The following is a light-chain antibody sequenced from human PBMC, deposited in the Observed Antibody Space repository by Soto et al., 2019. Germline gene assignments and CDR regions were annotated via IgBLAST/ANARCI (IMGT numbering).Light chain of an antibody. CDR2: EVS. J-gene: IGLJ1*01. V-gene: IGLV2-8*01. Sequence: QSALTQPPSASGSPGQSVTISCTGTSSDVGGYNYVSWYQQHPGKAPKLMIYEVSKRPSGVPDRFSGSKSGNTASLTVSGLHAEDDANYFCSSYAGSTIPFGTGTKLTVL. CDR1: SSDVGGYNY. CDR3: SSYAGSTIP.